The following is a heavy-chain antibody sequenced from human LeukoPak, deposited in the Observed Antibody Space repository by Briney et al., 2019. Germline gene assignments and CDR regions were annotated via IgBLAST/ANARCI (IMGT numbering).Heavy chain of an antibody. Sequence: PGRSLRLSCAASGFTFSSYGMHWVRQAPGKGLEWVAVISYDGSNKYYADSVKGRFTISRDNSKNTLYLQMNSLRAEDTAVYYCAREVIEDWFDPWGQGTLVTVSS. J-gene: IGHJ5*02. V-gene: IGHV3-30*03. CDR3: AREVIEDWFDP. D-gene: IGHD2/OR15-2a*01. CDR1: GFTFSSYG. CDR2: ISYDGSNK.